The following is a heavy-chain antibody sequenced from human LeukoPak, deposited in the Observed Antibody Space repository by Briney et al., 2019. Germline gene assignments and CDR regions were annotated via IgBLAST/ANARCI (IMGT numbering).Heavy chain of an antibody. V-gene: IGHV4-59*08. CDR1: GGSISGYY. CDR2: IYYSGST. Sequence: SETLSLTCTVSGGSISGYYWSWIRQPPGKGLEWIGYIYYSGSTNYNPSLKSRVTMSVDTSKNQFSLKLSSVTAADTAVYYCARFWTSVTGLPDNWGQGTLVTVSS. J-gene: IGHJ4*02. CDR3: ARFWTSVTGLPDN. D-gene: IGHD2-21*02.